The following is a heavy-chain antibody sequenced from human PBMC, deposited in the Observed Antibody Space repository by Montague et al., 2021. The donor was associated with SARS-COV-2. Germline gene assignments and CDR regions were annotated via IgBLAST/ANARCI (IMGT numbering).Heavy chain of an antibody. J-gene: IGHJ3*01. V-gene: IGHV4-59*08. CDR3: ARGWAFDP. CDR1: GGSTASHN. CDR2: VNYNGDT. D-gene: IGHD6-19*01. Sequence: SETLSLTCTVSGGSTASHNWNWIGRSQGKRPEWIGYVNYNGDTKYNPSLQSRVTISIDTSENQFSLRLNSVTAADTAVYFCARGWAFDPWGQGRLVTVSS.